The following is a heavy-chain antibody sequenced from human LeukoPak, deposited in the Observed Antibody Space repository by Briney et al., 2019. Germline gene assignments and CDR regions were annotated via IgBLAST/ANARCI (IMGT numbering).Heavy chain of an antibody. CDR2: IYYSGST. CDR3: ARYTIFGVVRNFDY. V-gene: IGHV4-61*08. CDR1: GGSISGGGYY. Sequence: PSETLSLTCTVSGGSISGGGYYWSWIRQPPGKGLEWIGYIYYSGSTNYNPSLKSRVTISVDTSKNQFSLKLSSVTAADTAVYYCARYTIFGVVRNFDYWGQGTLVTVSS. D-gene: IGHD3-3*01. J-gene: IGHJ4*02.